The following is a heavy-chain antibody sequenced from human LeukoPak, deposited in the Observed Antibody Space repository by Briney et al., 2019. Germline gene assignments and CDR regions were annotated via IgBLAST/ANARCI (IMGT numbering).Heavy chain of an antibody. D-gene: IGHD3-10*01. CDR2: ISSGSSTI. V-gene: IGHV3-48*01. Sequence: GGSLRLSCAASGFTFSSYSMSWVRQAPGKGLEWVSYISSGSSTIYYADSVKGRFTISRDNAKNSLYLQMNSLRAEDTAVYYCARVRSVPDYWGQGTLVTVSS. J-gene: IGHJ4*02. CDR3: ARVRSVPDY. CDR1: GFTFSSYS.